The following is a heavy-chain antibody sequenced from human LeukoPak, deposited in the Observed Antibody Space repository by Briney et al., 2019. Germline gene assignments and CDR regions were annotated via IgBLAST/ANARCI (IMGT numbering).Heavy chain of an antibody. CDR1: GFTVSNNY. CDR3: AKDESYAYYFDY. J-gene: IGHJ4*02. Sequence: GGSLRLSCAVSGFTVSNNYMNWVRQAPGKGLEWVSVIYSGGSTYSADSVKGRFTISRDNSKNTLYLQMNSLRAEDTAVYYCAKDESYAYYFDYWGQGTLVTVSS. D-gene: IGHD2-2*01. CDR2: IYSGGST. V-gene: IGHV3-53*01.